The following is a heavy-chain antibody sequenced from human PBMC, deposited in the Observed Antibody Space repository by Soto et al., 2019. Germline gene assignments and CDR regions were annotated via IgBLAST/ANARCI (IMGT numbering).Heavy chain of an antibody. Sequence: QVQLQESGPGLVKPSETLSLTCAVSGGTFSSRHWWTWVRQSPGKGLEWIGEIYHRGGSNYNPSLQSRVTISADKSQTQFSLELTSVTAADTAVYYCASKFGELLADAFDIWGQGTMVTVAS. CDR3: ASKFGELLADAFDI. D-gene: IGHD3-10*01. CDR1: GGTFSSRHW. J-gene: IGHJ3*02. V-gene: IGHV4-4*02. CDR2: IYHRGGS.